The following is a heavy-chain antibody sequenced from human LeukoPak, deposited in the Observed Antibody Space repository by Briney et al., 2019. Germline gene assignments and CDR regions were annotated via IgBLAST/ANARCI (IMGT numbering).Heavy chain of an antibody. CDR2: IWYDGSNK. J-gene: IGHJ4*02. CDR3: VRDRGALQYFDY. CDR1: GFTFRNHG. Sequence: PGGSLRLSCVASGFTFRNHGMHWVRQAPGKGLEWVAIIWYDGSNKYYADSVNGRFTISRDNSKNTLYLQMNSLRDDDTAVYYCVRDRGALQYFDYWGQGTLVTVSS. D-gene: IGHD5-24*01. V-gene: IGHV3-33*01.